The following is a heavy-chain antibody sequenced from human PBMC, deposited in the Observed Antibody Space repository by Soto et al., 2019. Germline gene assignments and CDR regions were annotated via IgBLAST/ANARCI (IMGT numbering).Heavy chain of an antibody. V-gene: IGHV1-69*13. D-gene: IGHD3-3*01. Sequence: SVKVSCKASGGTFSSYAISWVRQAPGQGLDWMGGIIPIFGTANYAQKFQGRVTITADESTSTAYMELSSLRSEDTAVYYCARDCDYDFWSGYYTGTPPYYYYGMDVWGQGTTVTVSS. J-gene: IGHJ6*02. CDR3: ARDCDYDFWSGYYTGTPPYYYYGMDV. CDR2: IIPIFGTA. CDR1: GGTFSSYA.